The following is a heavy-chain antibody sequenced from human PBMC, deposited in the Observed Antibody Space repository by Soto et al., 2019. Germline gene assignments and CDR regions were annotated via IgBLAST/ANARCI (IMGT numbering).Heavy chain of an antibody. V-gene: IGHV5-51*01. Sequence: GESLKISCKGSGYSFTSYWIGWVRQMPGKGLEWMGIIYPGDSDTRYSPSFQGQVAISADKSISTAYLQWSSLKASDTAMYYCARHPVWFGESPKSKKYYFDYWGQGTLVTV. CDR2: IYPGDSDT. CDR3: ARHPVWFGESPKSKKYYFDY. J-gene: IGHJ4*02. CDR1: GYSFTSYW. D-gene: IGHD3-10*01.